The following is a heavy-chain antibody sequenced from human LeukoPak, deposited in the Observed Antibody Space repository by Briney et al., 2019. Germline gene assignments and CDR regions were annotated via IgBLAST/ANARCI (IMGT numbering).Heavy chain of an antibody. CDR3: ARVSSSSWWALDY. CDR2: VSGGGDIT. V-gene: IGHV3-23*01. D-gene: IGHD6-13*01. Sequence: GGSLRLSCAASGFTFSSSAMTWVRQAPGKGLEWVSDVSGGGDITYYADSVKGRFTISRDNAKNTLYLQMNSLRAEDTAVYYCARVSSSSWWALDYWGQGTLVTVSS. J-gene: IGHJ4*02. CDR1: GFTFSSSA.